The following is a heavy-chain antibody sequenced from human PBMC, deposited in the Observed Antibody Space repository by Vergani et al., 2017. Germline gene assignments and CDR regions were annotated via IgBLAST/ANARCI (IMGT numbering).Heavy chain of an antibody. Sequence: QVQLQESGPGLVKPSQTLSLTCTVSGGSISSGSYYWSWIRQPAGKGLEWIGRIVPSGSTNYNASLKSGVTISVDTSKNQFSLKLTSVTAADTAVYYCATGAGPFNIWGQETLVTVSS. D-gene: IGHD7-27*01. CDR1: GGSISSGSYY. CDR3: ATGAGPFNI. CDR2: IVPSGST. V-gene: IGHV4-61*02. J-gene: IGHJ4*02.